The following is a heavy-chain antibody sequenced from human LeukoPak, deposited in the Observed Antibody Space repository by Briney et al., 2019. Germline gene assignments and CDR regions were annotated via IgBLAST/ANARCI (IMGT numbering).Heavy chain of an antibody. D-gene: IGHD3-16*01. CDR3: ARGLRFSYLDY. CDR1: GGSISSYY. Sequence: SETLSLTCTVSGGSISSYYWSWIRQPPGKGLEWIGYIYYSGSTNYNPSLKSRVAISVDTSKNQFSLKLSSVTAADTAVYYCARGLRFSYLDYWGQGTLVTVPS. V-gene: IGHV4-59*01. CDR2: IYYSGST. J-gene: IGHJ4*02.